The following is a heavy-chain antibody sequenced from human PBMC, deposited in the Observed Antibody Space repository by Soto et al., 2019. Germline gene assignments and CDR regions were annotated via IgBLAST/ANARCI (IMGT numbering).Heavy chain of an antibody. Sequence: RGESLKISCKGSGYSFTSCWIGWVRQMPGKGLECMGIIYPGDSDTRYSPSFQGQVTISADKSISTAYLQWSSLKASDTAMYYCARRGIGGNDAFDIWGQGTMVTVSS. CDR3: ARRGIGGNDAFDI. CDR1: GYSFTSCW. V-gene: IGHV5-51*01. CDR2: IYPGDSDT. J-gene: IGHJ3*02. D-gene: IGHD1-1*01.